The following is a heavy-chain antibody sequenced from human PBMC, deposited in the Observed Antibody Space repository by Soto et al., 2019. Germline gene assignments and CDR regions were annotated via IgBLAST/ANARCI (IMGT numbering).Heavy chain of an antibody. Sequence: SETLSLTCTVSGGSVRSGDCYWSWIRQPPGKGLEWIGNIYYSGTIDYSPSLKSRVTISVDASKNQFSLKLSSVTAADPAVYYCARHLAVSGTFNWFYPWGQGTLVTVSS. CDR1: GGSVRSGDCY. J-gene: IGHJ5*02. D-gene: IGHD6-13*01. V-gene: IGHV4-61*08. CDR2: IYYSGTI. CDR3: ARHLAVSGTFNWFYP.